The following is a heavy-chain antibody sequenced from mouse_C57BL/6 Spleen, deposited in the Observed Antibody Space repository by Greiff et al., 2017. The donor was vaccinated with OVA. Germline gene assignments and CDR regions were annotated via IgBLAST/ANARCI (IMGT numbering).Heavy chain of an antibody. CDR2: IHPNSGST. CDR1: GYTFTSYW. Sequence: VQLQQPGAELVKPGASVKLSCKASGYTFTSYWMHWVKQRPGQGLEWIGMIHPNSGSTNYNEKFKSKATLTVDKSSSTAYMQLSSLKSEDSAVYYCAIWALTTLVAADYSMDFGGRGTSITVTA. V-gene: IGHV1-64*01. CDR3: AIWALTTLVAADYSMDF. D-gene: IGHD1-1*01. J-gene: IGHJ4*01.